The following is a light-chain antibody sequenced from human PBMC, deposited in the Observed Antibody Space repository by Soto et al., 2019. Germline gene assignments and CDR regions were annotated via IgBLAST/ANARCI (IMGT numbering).Light chain of an antibody. V-gene: IGLV4-69*01. Sequence: QSVLTKSPSASASLGASVKLTCTLSSGHSSYAIAWHQQQPEKGPRYLMNLNSDGSHTKGDGIPDRFSGSSSGAERYLTISSLQSEDEADYYCQTWGTGINWVFGGGTKLTVL. J-gene: IGLJ3*02. CDR2: LNSDGSH. CDR3: QTWGTGINWV. CDR1: SGHSSYA.